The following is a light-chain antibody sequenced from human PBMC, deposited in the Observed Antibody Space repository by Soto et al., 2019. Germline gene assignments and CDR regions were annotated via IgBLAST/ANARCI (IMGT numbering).Light chain of an antibody. CDR1: SSDVGGYNY. CDR3: SSYAGSNNWV. V-gene: IGLV2-8*01. J-gene: IGLJ3*02. Sequence: QSVLTQPPSASGSPGQSVTISCTGTSSDVGGYNYVSWYQQHPGKAPKLIIYEVSKRPSGVPYRFSGSKSGNTASLTVSGLQAEDEADYYCSSYAGSNNWVFGGGTKLPS. CDR2: EVS.